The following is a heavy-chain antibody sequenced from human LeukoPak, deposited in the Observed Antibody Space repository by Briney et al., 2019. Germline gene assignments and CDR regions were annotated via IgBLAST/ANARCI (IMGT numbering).Heavy chain of an antibody. D-gene: IGHD3-22*01. CDR3: ARELDSSGRYYYYGMDV. Sequence: SVKVSCKASGGTFSSYAISWVRQAPGQGLEWMGRIIPIFGIANYAQKFQGRVTITADKSTSTAYMELSSLRSEDTAVYYCARELDSSGRYYYYGMDVWGQGTTVTVSS. CDR1: GGTFSSYA. J-gene: IGHJ6*02. V-gene: IGHV1-69*04. CDR2: IIPIFGIA.